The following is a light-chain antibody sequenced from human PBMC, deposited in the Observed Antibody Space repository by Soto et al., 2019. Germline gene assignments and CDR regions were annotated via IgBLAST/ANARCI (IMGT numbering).Light chain of an antibody. J-gene: IGLJ1*01. CDR3: AAWDDSLNAL. CDR1: SSNIGDNP. V-gene: IGLV1-44*01. CDR2: IND. Sequence: QSVLTQPPSASGTPGQRITISCSGSSSNIGDNPVNWYQQLPGAAPKLLIYINDQRPSGVPDRFSGSKSGTSASLAISGLQPEDEADYYCAAWDDSLNALFGLGTKVTV.